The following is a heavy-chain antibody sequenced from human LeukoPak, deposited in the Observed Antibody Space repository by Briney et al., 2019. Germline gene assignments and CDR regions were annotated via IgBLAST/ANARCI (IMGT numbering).Heavy chain of an antibody. J-gene: IGHJ5*02. D-gene: IGHD2/OR15-2a*01. CDR1: GYSISRGYY. V-gene: IGHV4-38-2*02. CDR2: IYHSGNT. Sequence: SETLSLTCTVSGYSISRGYYWGWIRQPPGKGLEWIGGIYHSGNTYYNPSLKSRVILSMDTSKNQFPLKLSSVTAADTAVYYCARTYSNAFDPWGQGTLVTVSS. CDR3: ARTYSNAFDP.